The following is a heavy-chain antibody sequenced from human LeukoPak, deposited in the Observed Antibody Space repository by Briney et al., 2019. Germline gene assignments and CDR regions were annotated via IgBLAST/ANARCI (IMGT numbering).Heavy chain of an antibody. CDR2: VSNGGSSSI. CDR1: GFTLSDYY. V-gene: IGHV3-11*01. J-gene: IGHJ4*02. CDR3: ARDKSNKGHDC. Sequence: GGSLRLSCAASGFTLSDYYMTWIRQAPGKGLEWDSYVSNGGSSSILYADSVKGRFTVFRDYAKNSLYLQMNSLRADDTGVYYCARDKSNKGHDCWGQGTLVSVSS.